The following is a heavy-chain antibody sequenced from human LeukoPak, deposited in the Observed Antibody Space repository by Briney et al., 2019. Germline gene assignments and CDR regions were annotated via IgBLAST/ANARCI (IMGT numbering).Heavy chain of an antibody. V-gene: IGHV1-2*02. CDR1: GYTFTGYY. CDR2: INPNSGRT. CDR3: ARGTYYDSSAYSGVRLFDY. D-gene: IGHD3-22*01. Sequence: ASVKVSCEASGYTFTGYYMHWVRQAPGQGLEWMGGINPNSGRTNYAQKFQGRVTMTGDTSISTAYMELTRLTSDDTAVYYCARGTYYDSSAYSGVRLFDYWGQGTLVTVSS. J-gene: IGHJ4*02.